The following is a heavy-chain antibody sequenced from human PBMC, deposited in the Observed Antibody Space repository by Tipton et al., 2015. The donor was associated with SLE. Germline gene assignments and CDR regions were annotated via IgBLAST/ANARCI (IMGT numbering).Heavy chain of an antibody. D-gene: IGHD5-12*01. J-gene: IGHJ5*02. CDR2: LYYSGST. Sequence: TLSLTCTVSGGSISSYYWSWIRQPPGKGLEWIVYLYYSGSTNYNPSLKSRVTISVDTSKNQFSLKLSSVTAADTALYYCARVGYDYNWFDPWGQGTLVTVSS. CDR3: ARVGYDYNWFDP. CDR1: GGSISSYY. V-gene: IGHV4-59*01.